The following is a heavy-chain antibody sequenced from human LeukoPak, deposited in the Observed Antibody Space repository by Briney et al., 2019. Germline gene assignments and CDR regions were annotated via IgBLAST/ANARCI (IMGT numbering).Heavy chain of an antibody. CDR3: ARLSSSSWYFDY. CDR2: IYYSGST. D-gene: IGHD6-13*01. Sequence: SETLSLTCTVSGGSISSSSYYWGWIRQPPGKGLEWIGSIYYSGSTYYNPSLKSRVTISVDTSKNQFSLKLSSVTAADTAVYYCARLSSSSWYFDYWGQGTLVTVSS. V-gene: IGHV4-39*01. CDR1: GGSISSSSYY. J-gene: IGHJ4*02.